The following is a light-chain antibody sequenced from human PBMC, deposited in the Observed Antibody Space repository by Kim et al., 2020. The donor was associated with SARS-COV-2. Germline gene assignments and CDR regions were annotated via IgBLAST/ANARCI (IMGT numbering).Light chain of an antibody. J-gene: IGLJ2*01. CDR3: NSRDTSGNPVV. CDR1: RLTSSY. Sequence: SSELTQDPAVSVALGQTVRITCQGDRLTSSYASWYQQKPGQAPVLVIYGENHRPSGIPDRFSGSRSGDTASLTITGAQAEDEADYFCNSRDTSGNPVVFG. V-gene: IGLV3-19*01. CDR2: GEN.